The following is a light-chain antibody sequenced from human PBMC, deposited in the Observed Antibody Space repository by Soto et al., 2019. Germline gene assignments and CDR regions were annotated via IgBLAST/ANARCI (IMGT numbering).Light chain of an antibody. CDR3: SSYTSSSTRV. J-gene: IGLJ1*01. Sequence: QSGPNQPASRSGAPGQSITISSTGTNKYVGGYKYVSWYQQHPGEAPKLMIYDVSNRPSGVSNRFSGSKSGNTASLTISGLQAEDEADYYCSSYTSSSTRVFGTGTKVTVL. V-gene: IGLV2-14*01. CDR1: NKYVGGYKY. CDR2: DVS.